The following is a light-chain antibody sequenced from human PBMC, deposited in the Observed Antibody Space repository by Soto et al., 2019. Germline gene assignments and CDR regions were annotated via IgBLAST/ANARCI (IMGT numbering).Light chain of an antibody. CDR1: RSDVGSYNL. Sequence: QSALAQPASVSGSPGQSITISCTGTRSDVGSYNLVSWYQQHPGKAPKLIIYEDSKRPSGVSNRFSGSKSGNTASLTISGLQTEDEADYYCCSYADSSTYVFGTGTKVTVL. V-gene: IGLV2-23*01. CDR2: EDS. J-gene: IGLJ1*01. CDR3: CSYADSSTYV.